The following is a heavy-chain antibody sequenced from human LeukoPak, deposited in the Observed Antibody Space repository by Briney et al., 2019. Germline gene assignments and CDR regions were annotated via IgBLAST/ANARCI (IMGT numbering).Heavy chain of an antibody. Sequence: ASVKVSCKASGYTFTSYGISWVRQAPGQGLEWMGWISAYNGNTNCAQKLQGRVTMTTDTSTSTAYMELRSLRSDDTAVYYCARDRPAWNYDSTNNWFDPWGQGTLVTVSS. V-gene: IGHV1-18*01. CDR1: GYTFTSYG. CDR2: ISAYNGNT. CDR3: ARDRPAWNYDSTNNWFDP. D-gene: IGHD3-22*01. J-gene: IGHJ5*02.